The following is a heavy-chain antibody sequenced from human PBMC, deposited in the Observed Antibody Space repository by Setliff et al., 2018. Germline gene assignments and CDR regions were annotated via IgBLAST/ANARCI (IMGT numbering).Heavy chain of an antibody. CDR3: ARSPALLGIVYLDP. Sequence: SVKVSCKASGDSFNNYAISWVRQAPGQGLEWMGGIIPMFGTPAYAQKFQDRVTITTDESTSAAYMELNSLTSEDTAVYCCARSPALLGIVYLDPWGQGTRVTVSS. J-gene: IGHJ5*02. CDR2: IIPMFGTP. V-gene: IGHV1-69*05. CDR1: GDSFNNYA. D-gene: IGHD2-15*01.